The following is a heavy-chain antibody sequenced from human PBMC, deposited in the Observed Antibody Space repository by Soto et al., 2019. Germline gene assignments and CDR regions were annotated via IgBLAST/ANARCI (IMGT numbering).Heavy chain of an antibody. CDR2: IYNSGST. Sequence: SETLSLTCAISGGSISIGGYSGSWSRQPPGKGLEWIGYIYNSGSTNYNPSLKSRVTISVDTSKNQFSLKLSSVTAADTAVYYCARSRPLITIFGVAQWGGWFDPWGQGTMVTVSS. CDR1: GGSISIGGYS. V-gene: IGHV4-30-2*01. J-gene: IGHJ5*02. CDR3: ARSRPLITIFGVAQWGGWFDP. D-gene: IGHD3-3*01.